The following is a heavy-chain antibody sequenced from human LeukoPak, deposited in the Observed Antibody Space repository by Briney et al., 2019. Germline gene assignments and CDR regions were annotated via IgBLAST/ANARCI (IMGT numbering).Heavy chain of an antibody. Sequence: GGSLRLSCAASGFTVSSNYMHWVRQAPGRGLEWVSIIYSGGTTYHADSVKGRFTISRDNSKNTVYLQMNSLRAEDTALYYCARGEMATVVDYWGQGTLVTVFS. CDR3: ARGEMATVVDY. D-gene: IGHD5-24*01. CDR2: IYSGGTT. J-gene: IGHJ4*02. V-gene: IGHV3-53*01. CDR1: GFTVSSNY.